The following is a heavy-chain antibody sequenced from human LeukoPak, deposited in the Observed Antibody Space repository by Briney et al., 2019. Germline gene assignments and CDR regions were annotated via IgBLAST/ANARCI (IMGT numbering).Heavy chain of an antibody. CDR3: ARSARLMKGVVEVTALDD. J-gene: IGHJ4*02. V-gene: IGHV3-66*01. CDR2: IYSGGSP. D-gene: IGHD3-3*01. Sequence: PGGSLRLSCAASGFTFSIYSMNWVRQAPGKGLEWVSVIYSGGSPDYADSAKGRFTISSDNSKNTLYLQMNGLRADDTAVYYCARSARLMKGVVEVTALDDWGQGTLVTVSS. CDR1: GFTFSIYS.